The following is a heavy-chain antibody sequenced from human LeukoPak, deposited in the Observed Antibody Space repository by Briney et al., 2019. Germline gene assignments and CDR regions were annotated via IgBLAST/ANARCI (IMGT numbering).Heavy chain of an antibody. V-gene: IGHV1-46*01. CDR2: INPSGGST. J-gene: IGHJ3*02. D-gene: IGHD6-6*01. CDR3: AKAQFSHYSSSSQGAFDI. CDR1: GYTFTSYY. Sequence: ASVKVSCKASGYTFTSYYMHWVRQAPGQGLEWMGIINPSGGSTSYAQKFQGRVTMTRDTSTSTVYMELSSLRSEDTAVYYCAKAQFSHYSSSSQGAFDIWGQGTMVTVSS.